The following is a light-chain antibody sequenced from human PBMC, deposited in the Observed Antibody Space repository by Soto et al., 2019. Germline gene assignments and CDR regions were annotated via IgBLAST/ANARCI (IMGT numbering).Light chain of an antibody. CDR2: EVN. CDR1: SSDVGGYNY. Sequence: QAVVTQPPSASGAPVQSVAISCTGTSSDVGGYNYVSWYQQHPGQAPKLMIYEVNKRPSGVPDRFSGSKSGNTASLTVAGLQAEDEADYYCSSYAGSSNVFGTGTKLPVL. CDR3: SSYAGSSNV. J-gene: IGLJ1*01. V-gene: IGLV2-8*01.